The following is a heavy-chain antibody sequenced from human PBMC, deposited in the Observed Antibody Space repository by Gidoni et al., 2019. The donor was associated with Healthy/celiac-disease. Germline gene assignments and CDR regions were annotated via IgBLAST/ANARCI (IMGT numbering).Heavy chain of an antibody. J-gene: IGHJ4*02. D-gene: IGHD2-15*01. CDR3: ARLGRYCSGGSCSPGY. CDR1: GFTFRDYY. CDR2: ISSSSSYT. V-gene: IGHV3-11*05. Sequence: QVQLVESGGGLVKPGGSLRLSCAASGFTFRDYYMSWIRQAPGQGLEWVSYISSSSSYTNDADSVKGRFTISRDNAKNSLYLQMNSLRAEDTAVYYCARLGRYCSGGSCSPGYWGQGTLVTVSS.